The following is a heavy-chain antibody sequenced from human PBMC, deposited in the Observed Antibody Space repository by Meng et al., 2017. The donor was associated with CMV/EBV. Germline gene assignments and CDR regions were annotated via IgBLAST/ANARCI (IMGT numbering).Heavy chain of an antibody. D-gene: IGHD1-1*01. Sequence: GESLKISCQGSGYRFTNYWIGWVRQMPGKGLELMGIIYPGGSHTTYSPSFQGQVTISADKSINTAYLQWNSLKASDTAVYYCARLLGTGTPFDYWGQGTLVTVSS. J-gene: IGHJ4*02. CDR1: GYRFTNYW. CDR3: ARLLGTGTPFDY. CDR2: IYPGGSHT. V-gene: IGHV5-51*01.